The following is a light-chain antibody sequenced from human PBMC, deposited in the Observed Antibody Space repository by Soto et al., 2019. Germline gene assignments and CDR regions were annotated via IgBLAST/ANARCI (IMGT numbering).Light chain of an antibody. V-gene: IGKV1-17*01. CDR2: AAS. CDR1: QSISSD. J-gene: IGKJ1*01. Sequence: DIKMTQYPSSLSASVGDRVTITCRASQSISSDLNWYQQKPGKAPKVLIYAASTLQSGVPSRFSGSGSGTEFTLTISSLQPDDFATYNCLQYNSYVWTFGQGTKVDIK. CDR3: LQYNSYVWT.